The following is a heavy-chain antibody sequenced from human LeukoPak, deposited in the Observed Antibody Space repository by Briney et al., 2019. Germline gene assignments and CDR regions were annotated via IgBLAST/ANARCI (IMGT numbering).Heavy chain of an antibody. CDR1: GFTFSTYS. J-gene: IGHJ4*02. CDR2: IYSGGGT. V-gene: IGHV3-66*01. Sequence: GGSLRLSCAASGFTFSTYSMSWVRQAPGKGLEWVSVIYSGGGTYYADSVKGRFTISRDNSKNTLYLQMNSLRAEDTAVYYCARDSSGPLYWGQGTLVTVSS. CDR3: ARDSSGPLY. D-gene: IGHD6-19*01.